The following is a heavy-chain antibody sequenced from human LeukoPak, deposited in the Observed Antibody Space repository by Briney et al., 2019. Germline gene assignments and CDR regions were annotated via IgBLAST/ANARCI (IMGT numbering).Heavy chain of an antibody. V-gene: IGHV1-8*01. CDR1: GYTFTSYD. CDR3: ARASQGYCSSTNSYPEGYYYYYMDV. D-gene: IGHD2-2*01. J-gene: IGHJ6*03. CDR2: MNPNSGNT. Sequence: ASVKVSCKASGYTFTSYDINWVRHATGQGLEWMGWMNPNSGNTGYAQKFQGRVTMTRNTSISTAYMELSSLRSEDTAVYYCARASQGYCSSTNSYPEGYYYYYMDVWGKGTTVTVSS.